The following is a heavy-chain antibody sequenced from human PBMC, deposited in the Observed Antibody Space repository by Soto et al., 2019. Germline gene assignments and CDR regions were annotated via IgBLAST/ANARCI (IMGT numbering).Heavy chain of an antibody. V-gene: IGHV1-69*01. J-gene: IGHJ4*02. CDR1: VGSFSNYL. CDR2: IIPVFGNA. D-gene: IGHD2-2*01. Sequence: QVQLVQSGAAVKKPGSSVKVSCKASVGSFSNYLIRWVRQAPGQGLEWMGGIIPVFGNAQYAQKFQGRLSTTADESTTTAYMELSGLASEDTALYYCAKDWCSSIICSVEGYFDFWGQGTLVTVSS. CDR3: AKDWCSSIICSVEGYFDF.